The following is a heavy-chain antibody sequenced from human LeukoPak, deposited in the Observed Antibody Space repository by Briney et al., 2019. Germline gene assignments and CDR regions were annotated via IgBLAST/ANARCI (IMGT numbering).Heavy chain of an antibody. D-gene: IGHD2-2*01. CDR1: GFTSSNYR. V-gene: IGHV3-7*04. Sequence: GGSLRLSRAASGFTSSNYRMNWVRQARRKGLEWVANIKEDRSEIYYLESVKGRFTISRDNAKNSLYLQMGSLRAEDTAIYYCAREWKYHDFWGQGTLVTVSS. CDR3: AREWKYHDF. CDR2: IKEDRSEI. J-gene: IGHJ4*02.